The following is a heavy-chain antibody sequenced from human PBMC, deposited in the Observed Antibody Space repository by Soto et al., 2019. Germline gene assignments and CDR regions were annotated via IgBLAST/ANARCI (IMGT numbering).Heavy chain of an antibody. CDR3: ARDREAGYNFYYGMDV. V-gene: IGHV4-4*07. CDR2: IYTSASI. Sequence: SETLSLTCSVSGADINTYSWTWIRQPAGKGLEWICRIYTSASINYNPSLRGRVTLSVDTSTNQVSLKLASVTAADTAVYYCARDREAGYNFYYGMDVWGQGTTVTVSS. D-gene: IGHD6-19*01. CDR1: GADINTYS. J-gene: IGHJ6*02.